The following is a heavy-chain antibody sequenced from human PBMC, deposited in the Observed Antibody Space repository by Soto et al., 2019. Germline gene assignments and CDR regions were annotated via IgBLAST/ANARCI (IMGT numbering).Heavy chain of an antibody. V-gene: IGHV3-23*01. J-gene: IGHJ6*02. CDR2: ISGSGGST. Sequence: GGSLRLSCAASGFTFSSYAMSWVRQAPGKGLEWVSAISGSGGSTYYADSVKGRFTISGDNSKNTLYLQMNSLRAEDTAVYYCAKGIIRYCSSTSCYSDYYGMDVWGQGTTVTVSS. CDR1: GFTFSSYA. D-gene: IGHD2-2*01. CDR3: AKGIIRYCSSTSCYSDYYGMDV.